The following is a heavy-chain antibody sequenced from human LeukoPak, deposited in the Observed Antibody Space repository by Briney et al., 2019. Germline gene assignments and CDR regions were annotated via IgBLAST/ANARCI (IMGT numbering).Heavy chain of an antibody. CDR1: SHSITSGYY. CDR2: ISHSGST. Sequence: PSETLSLTCYISSHSITSGYYWGWIRQPPGKGLEWIGGISHSGSTYYNPSLKSRVTISVDTSKNQFSLRLNSVTAADTAVYYCARESSSQAYFDYWGWGSLVTVSS. D-gene: IGHD6-13*01. J-gene: IGHJ4*02. V-gene: IGHV4-38-2*02. CDR3: ARESSSQAYFDY.